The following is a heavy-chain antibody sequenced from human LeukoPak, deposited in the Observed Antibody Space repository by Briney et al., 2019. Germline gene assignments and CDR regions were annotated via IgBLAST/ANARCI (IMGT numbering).Heavy chain of an antibody. Sequence: GGSLRLSCAASGFTFSSYGMHWVRQAPGKGLEWVAVMSYDGSNKYYADSVKGRFTISRDNSKNTLYLQMNSLRAEDTAVYYCAKDHGYDSSGYTDYWGQGTLVTVSS. J-gene: IGHJ4*02. V-gene: IGHV3-30*18. CDR3: AKDHGYDSSGYTDY. CDR2: MSYDGSNK. CDR1: GFTFSSYG. D-gene: IGHD3-22*01.